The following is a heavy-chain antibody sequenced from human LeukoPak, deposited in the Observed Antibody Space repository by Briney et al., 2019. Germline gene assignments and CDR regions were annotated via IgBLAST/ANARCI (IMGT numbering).Heavy chain of an antibody. V-gene: IGHV1-69*04. D-gene: IGHD3-22*01. CDR2: IIPILGIA. J-gene: IGHJ4*02. Sequence: GSSVKVSCKASGGTFSSYAISWVRQAPGQGLEWMGRIIPILGIANYAQKFQGRVTITAHKSTSTAYMELSSLRSEDTAVYYCARDPQPNYYDSSGYSVSAYWGQGTLVTVSS. CDR3: ARDPQPNYYDSSGYSVSAY. CDR1: GGTFSSYA.